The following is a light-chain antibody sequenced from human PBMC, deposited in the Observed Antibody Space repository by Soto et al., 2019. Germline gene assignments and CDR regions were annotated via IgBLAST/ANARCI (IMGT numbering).Light chain of an antibody. CDR1: QSISSW. J-gene: IGKJ1*01. Sequence: DIQMTQSPSTLSASVGDRVTITCRASQSISSWLAWYQQKPGKAPKLLSYDASSLESGVPSRFSGSGSGTEFTLTISSLQPDDFATYYCQQYNSYVGTFGQGTKVEIK. CDR3: QQYNSYVGT. V-gene: IGKV1-5*01. CDR2: DAS.